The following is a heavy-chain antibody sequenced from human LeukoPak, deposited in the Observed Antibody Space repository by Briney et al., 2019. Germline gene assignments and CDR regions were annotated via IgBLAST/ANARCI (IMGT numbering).Heavy chain of an antibody. Sequence: SETRSLTCAVYGGSFSGYYWSWIRQPPGKGLEWIGEINHSGSTNYNPSVKSRVAISVDTSKNQFSLKLSSVTAADTAVYYCARHTLLWFGELQNWFDPWGQGTLVTVSS. CDR3: ARHTLLWFGELQNWFDP. V-gene: IGHV4-34*01. D-gene: IGHD3-10*01. J-gene: IGHJ5*02. CDR2: INHSGST. CDR1: GGSFSGYY.